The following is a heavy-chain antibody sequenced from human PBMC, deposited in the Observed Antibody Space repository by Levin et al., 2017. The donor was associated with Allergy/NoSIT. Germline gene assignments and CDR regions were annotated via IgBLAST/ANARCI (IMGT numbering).Heavy chain of an antibody. D-gene: IGHD6-19*01. CDR3: ARHQVAGHPYFDY. V-gene: IGHV4-59*08. CDR1: GGSISSYY. CDR2: IYYSGST. Sequence: PSETLSLTCTVYGGSISSYYWSWIRQPPGKGLEWIGYIYYSGSTNYNPSLKSRVTISVDTSKNKFSLKLSSVTAADTAVYYCARHQVAGHPYFDYWGQGTLVTVSS. J-gene: IGHJ4*02.